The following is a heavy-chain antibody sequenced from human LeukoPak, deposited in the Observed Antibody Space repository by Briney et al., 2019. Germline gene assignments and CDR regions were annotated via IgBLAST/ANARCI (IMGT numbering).Heavy chain of an antibody. V-gene: IGHV1-69*05. CDR2: IIPIFGTA. CDR3: ASSSFISHGDYYYYMDA. J-gene: IGHJ6*03. D-gene: IGHD3-10*01. CDR1: GGTFSSYA. Sequence: SVKVSCKASGGTFSSYAISWVRQAPGQGLEWMGGIIPIFGTANYAQKFQGRVTITTDESTSTAYMELSSLRSEDTAVYYCASSSFISHGDYYYYMDAWGKGTTVTVSS.